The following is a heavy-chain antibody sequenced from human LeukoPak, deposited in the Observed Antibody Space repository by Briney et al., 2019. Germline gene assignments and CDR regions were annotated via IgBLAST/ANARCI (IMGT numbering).Heavy chain of an antibody. CDR1: GGSISSYY. Sequence: SETLSLTCTVSGGSISSYYWSWIRQPPGRGLEGIGYIYYSGSTNYNTSLKSRVTTSVDTSKNQFSLKQSSVTAADTAVYYCASSERGFLGPNTYYFDYWGQGTLVTVSS. CDR2: IYYSGST. J-gene: IGHJ4*02. CDR3: ASSERGFLGPNTYYFDY. V-gene: IGHV4-59*01. D-gene: IGHD3-3*01.